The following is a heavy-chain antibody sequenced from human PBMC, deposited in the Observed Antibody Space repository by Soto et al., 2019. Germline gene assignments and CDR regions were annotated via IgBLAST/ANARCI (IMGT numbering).Heavy chain of an antibody. Sequence: GGSLRLSCAASGFTFSSYAMSWVRQAPGKGLDWVSAISGSGGSTYYADSVKGRFTISRDNSKNTLYLQMNSLRAEDTAVYYCAKGGYYDSSGYTGVDYFDYWGQGTLVTVSS. D-gene: IGHD3-22*01. CDR3: AKGGYYDSSGYTGVDYFDY. CDR1: GFTFSSYA. J-gene: IGHJ4*02. V-gene: IGHV3-23*01. CDR2: ISGSGGST.